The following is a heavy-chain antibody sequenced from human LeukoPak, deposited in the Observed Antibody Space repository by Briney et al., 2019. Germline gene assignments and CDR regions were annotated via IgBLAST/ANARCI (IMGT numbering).Heavy chain of an antibody. V-gene: IGHV3-23*01. CDR3: ATRQTNRVGRYLVRIFDY. CDR1: GFTFSSYA. Sequence: GGSLRLSCAASGFTFSSYAMSWVRQAPGKGLEWVSAISGSGGSTYYADSVKGRFTISRDNSKNTLYLQMNSLRAEDTAVYYCATRQTNRVGRYLVRIFDYWGQGTLVTVSS. J-gene: IGHJ4*02. CDR2: ISGSGGST. D-gene: IGHD1-14*01.